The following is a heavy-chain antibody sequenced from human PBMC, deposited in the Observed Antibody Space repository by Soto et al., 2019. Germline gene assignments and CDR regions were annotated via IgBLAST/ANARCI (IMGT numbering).Heavy chain of an antibody. Sequence: QVQLVQSGAEVKKPGASVKVSCKASGYTFISYDINWVRQATGQGLEWMGWMNPNSGNTGYAQKYQGRVTMTRNTSISTAYMELSSLRSEDTAVYYCARTRAVRDGYNPNCFDPWGQGTLVTVSP. V-gene: IGHV1-8*01. J-gene: IGHJ5*02. CDR3: ARTRAVRDGYNPNCFDP. CDR1: GYTFISYD. D-gene: IGHD5-12*01. CDR2: MNPNSGNT.